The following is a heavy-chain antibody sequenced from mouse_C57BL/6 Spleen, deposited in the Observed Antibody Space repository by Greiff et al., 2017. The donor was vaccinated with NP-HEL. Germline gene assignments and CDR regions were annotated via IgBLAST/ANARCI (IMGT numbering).Heavy chain of an antibody. CDR1: GYTFTDYY. D-gene: IGHD2-3*01. CDR2: IYPGNGNT. J-gene: IGHJ4*01. CDR3: ARYDGYYGAMDY. Sequence: QVQLQQSGAELVRPGASVKLSCKASGYTFTDYYINWVKQRPGQGLEWIARIYPGNGNTYYNEKFKGKATLTAEKSSSTAYMQLSSLTSEDSAVYFCARYDGYYGAMDYWGQGTSVTVSS. V-gene: IGHV1-76*01.